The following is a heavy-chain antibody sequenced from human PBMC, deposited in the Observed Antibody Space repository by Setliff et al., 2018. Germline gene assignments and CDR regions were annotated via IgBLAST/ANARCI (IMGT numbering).Heavy chain of an antibody. CDR3: ATSDWYAAFDH. CDR1: GFTFSNYR. J-gene: IGHJ4*02. Sequence: GESLKISCAASGFTFSNYRMHWVRQAPGKGLEWVAVIWHDGGNKYHAASVKGRFTISRDNARNSVYLQMNSLRAEDAAVYYCATSDWYAAFDHWGQGTLVTVAS. CDR2: IWHDGGNK. V-gene: IGHV3-33*03. D-gene: IGHD6-19*01.